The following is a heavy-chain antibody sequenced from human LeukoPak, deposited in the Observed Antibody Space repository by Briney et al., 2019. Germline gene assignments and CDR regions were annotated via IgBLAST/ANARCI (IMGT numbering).Heavy chain of an antibody. V-gene: IGHV3-53*01. CDR2: LYSGGSA. J-gene: IGHJ4*02. CDR1: GFTVSSNY. CDR3: ARGTWGSYRYVDY. D-gene: IGHD3-16*02. Sequence: PGGSLRLSCAVSGFTVSSNYMTWVRQAPGKGLEWVSVLYSGGSAYYADSVKGRFTIPRDNSKNTLYLQMNSLRAEDTAVYYCARGTWGSYRYVDYWGQGTLVTVSS.